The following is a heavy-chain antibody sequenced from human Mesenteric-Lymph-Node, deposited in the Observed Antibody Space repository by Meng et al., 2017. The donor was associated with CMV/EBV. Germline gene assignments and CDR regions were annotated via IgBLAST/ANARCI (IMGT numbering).Heavy chain of an antibody. Sequence: GESLKISCAASGFTFSSYSMNWVRQAPGKGLEWVSSISSSSSYISYADSVKGRFTISRDNAKNSLYLQMNSLRAEDTAVYYRATNRLADRYCSSTSCYTAWDYWGQGTLVTVSS. CDR2: ISSSSSYI. D-gene: IGHD2-2*02. CDR1: GFTFSSYS. J-gene: IGHJ4*02. V-gene: IGHV3-21*01. CDR3: ATNRLADRYCSSTSCYTAWDY.